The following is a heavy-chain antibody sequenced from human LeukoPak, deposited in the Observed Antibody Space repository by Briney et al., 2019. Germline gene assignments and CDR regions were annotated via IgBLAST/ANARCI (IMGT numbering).Heavy chain of an antibody. CDR2: ISSTGNSI. CDR3: AKGGLRYGYWFDH. D-gene: IGHD3-9*01. J-gene: IGHJ5*02. V-gene: IGHV3-11*01. Sequence: GGSLRLSCAASGFTFSDYYMSWIRQAPGKGLEWVSYISSTGNSIFYSDSVKGRFTISRDNAKNSLSLQLNSLRAEDTAVYYCAKGGLRYGYWFDHWGQGTLVTVSS. CDR1: GFTFSDYY.